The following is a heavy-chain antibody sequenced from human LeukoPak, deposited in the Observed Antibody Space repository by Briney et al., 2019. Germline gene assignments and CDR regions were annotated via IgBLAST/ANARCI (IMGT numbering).Heavy chain of an antibody. CDR3: ARRNYGEVGYYYYMDV. Sequence: PSETLSLTRTVSGGSISSHYWSWIRQPPGKGLEWIAYIYYSGSTNYNPSLKSRVTISVDTSKNQFSLKLSSVTAADTAVYYCARRNYGEVGYYYYMDVWGKGTTVTVSS. V-gene: IGHV4-59*11. CDR2: IYYSGST. J-gene: IGHJ6*03. D-gene: IGHD4-17*01. CDR1: GGSISSHY.